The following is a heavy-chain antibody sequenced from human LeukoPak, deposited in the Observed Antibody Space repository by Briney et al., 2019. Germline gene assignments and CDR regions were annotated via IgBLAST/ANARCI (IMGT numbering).Heavy chain of an antibody. Sequence: GGSLRLSCVVSGFTFSSYAMTWVRQAPGKGLEWVSSLSGGGDNTYYADSVKGRFTISRDNSKNTVSLQMNSLRAEDTAIYYCAKSVPYWYFDLWGRGTLVTVSS. V-gene: IGHV3-23*01. CDR2: LSGGGDNT. CDR3: AKSVPYWYFDL. J-gene: IGHJ2*01. CDR1: GFTFSSYA.